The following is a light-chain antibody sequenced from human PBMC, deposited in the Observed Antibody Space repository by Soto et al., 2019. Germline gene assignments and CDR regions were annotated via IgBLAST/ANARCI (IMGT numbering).Light chain of an antibody. CDR3: QESYSVSRT. V-gene: IGKV4-1*01. CDR1: QSLLYYSNFNNY. Sequence: DIVMTQSPDTLAVSLGERATINCKSSQSLLYYSNFNNYLAWLQKKPVQSPKLLIYVAAYRHSGVPVRFSGRGSGTDFTLTINGMQAEDAAVYYCQESYSVSRTCVQVTKVEIK. J-gene: IGKJ1*01. CDR2: VAA.